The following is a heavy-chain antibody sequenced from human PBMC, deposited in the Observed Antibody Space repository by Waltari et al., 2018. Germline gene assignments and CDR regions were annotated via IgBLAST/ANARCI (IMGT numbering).Heavy chain of an antibody. D-gene: IGHD2-15*01. CDR2: IAPRCDST. CDR1: GYTFASYS. CDR3: ARLAGGTDF. V-gene: IGHV1-46*01. J-gene: IGHJ4*02. Sequence: QVQLVQSGAEVKKPGASVKVSCKASGYTFASYSIHWMRQAPGQGLEWMGIIAPRCDSTTYSQKFQGRVTRTGETSTSTVYMEMSSLRSEDTAVYFCARLAGGTDFWGQGTLVTVSS.